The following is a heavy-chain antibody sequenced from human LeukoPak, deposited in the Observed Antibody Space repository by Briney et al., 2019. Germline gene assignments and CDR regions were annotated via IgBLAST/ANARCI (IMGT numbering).Heavy chain of an antibody. CDR2: FDPEDGET. CDR3: ATDSSGYYAFDI. Sequence: ASVKVSCKVSGYTLTELSMHWVRQAPGKGLEWMGGFDPEDGETIYAQKFQGRVTMIEDTSTDTAYMELSSLRSEDTAVYYCATDSSGYYAFDIWGQGTMVTVSS. CDR1: GYTLTELS. J-gene: IGHJ3*02. D-gene: IGHD3-22*01. V-gene: IGHV1-24*01.